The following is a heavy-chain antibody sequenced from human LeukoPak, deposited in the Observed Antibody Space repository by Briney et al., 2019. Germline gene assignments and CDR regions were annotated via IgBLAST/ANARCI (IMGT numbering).Heavy chain of an antibody. CDR1: GFTFSSYG. D-gene: IGHD1-7*01. Sequence: PGGSLRLSCAASGFTFSSYGMHWVRQAPGKGLEWVAFIRYDGSNKYYADSVKGRFTNSRDNSKNTLYLQMNSLRAEDTAVYYCAKVYNWNYVDAFDIWGQGTMVTVSS. CDR2: IRYDGSNK. J-gene: IGHJ3*02. CDR3: AKVYNWNYVDAFDI. V-gene: IGHV3-30*02.